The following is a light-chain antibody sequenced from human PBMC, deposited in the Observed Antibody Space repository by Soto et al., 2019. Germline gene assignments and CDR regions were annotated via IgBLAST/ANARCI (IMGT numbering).Light chain of an antibody. CDR3: QQYNSYWT. J-gene: IGKJ1*01. Sequence: DIQMTQSPSTLSASVGDRVTITCRASQSISNWLAWYQQKPGQAPKLLIYKASSLESGVPSRFSGSGSGTEFTLTISSLQPDDFASYYCQQYNSYWTFGQGTKVDIK. CDR2: KAS. V-gene: IGKV1-5*03. CDR1: QSISNW.